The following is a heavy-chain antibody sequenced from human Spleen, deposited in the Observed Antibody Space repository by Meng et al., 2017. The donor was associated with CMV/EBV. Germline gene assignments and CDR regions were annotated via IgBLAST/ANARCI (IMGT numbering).Heavy chain of an antibody. Sequence: LTCTVSGGSNSSSGYYWSWIRQPPGKGLEWIGYIYYTGSTYYNPSLKSRLTISADTSKNQFSLKLSSVTAADTALYYCTRGGGSFEDYWGQGTLVTVSS. CDR2: IYYTGST. CDR1: GGSNSSSGYY. V-gene: IGHV4-31*03. J-gene: IGHJ4*02. D-gene: IGHD3-9*01. CDR3: TRGGGSFEDY.